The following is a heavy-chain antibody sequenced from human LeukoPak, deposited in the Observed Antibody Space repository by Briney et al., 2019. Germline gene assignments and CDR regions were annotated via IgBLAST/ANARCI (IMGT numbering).Heavy chain of an antibody. V-gene: IGHV1-46*03. D-gene: IGHD3-22*01. CDR1: GYTFTNYY. J-gene: IGHJ3*02. CDR2: INPSGGST. Sequence: ASVKVSXKASGYTFTNYYMHWVRQAPGQGLEWMGIINPSGGSTSYAQKFQGRVTMTRDTSTTTVYMELSSLRSEDTAVYSCARDRTGYYYDSSGYYFDAFDIWGQGTMVTVSS. CDR3: ARDRTGYYYDSSGYYFDAFDI.